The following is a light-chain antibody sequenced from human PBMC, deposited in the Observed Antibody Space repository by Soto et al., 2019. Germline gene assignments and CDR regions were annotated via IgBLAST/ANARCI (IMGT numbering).Light chain of an antibody. CDR2: DVS. V-gene: IGLV2-11*01. CDR1: SIDVGGYNY. CDR3: CAYAGSYNWV. Sequence: QSALTQPRSVSGSPGQSVTISCTGTSIDVGGYNYVSWYQQHPGKAPKLMIYDVSKRPSGVPDRFSGSTAGNTASLTSSGLQAEEEADYYCCAYAGSYNWVFGGGTKLTVL. J-gene: IGLJ3*02.